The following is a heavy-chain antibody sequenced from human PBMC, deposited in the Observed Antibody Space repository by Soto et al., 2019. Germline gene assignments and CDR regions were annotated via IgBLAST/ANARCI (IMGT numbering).Heavy chain of an antibody. D-gene: IGHD4-4*01. V-gene: IGHV3-23*01. CDR1: GFTFSSYA. Sequence: EVQLLESGGGLVQPGGSLRLSCAASGFTFSSYAMSWVRQAPGKGLEWVSAISGSGGSTYYADSVKGRFTISRDNSKNTLYLQMNSLRAEDTAVYYCAKDLGNDCSNYGPYYYYYMDVWGKGTTVTVSS. J-gene: IGHJ6*03. CDR3: AKDLGNDCSNYGPYYYYYMDV. CDR2: ISGSGGST.